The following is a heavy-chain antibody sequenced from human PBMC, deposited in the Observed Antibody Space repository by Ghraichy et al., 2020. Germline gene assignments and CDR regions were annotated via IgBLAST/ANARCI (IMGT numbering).Heavy chain of an antibody. V-gene: IGHV4-59*01. D-gene: IGHD6-13*01. CDR2: SYYSGRT. CDR1: GGSISSYY. J-gene: IGHJ4*02. Sequence: SETLSLTCTVSGGSISSYYWSWIRQRPGKGQEWIGYSYYSGRTNSNSSLKSRVTLSVDTSKNQFSLKLSSVTAADTAVYYCARAGSSVPVYLDYWGQGTLVTVSS. CDR3: ARAGSSVPVYLDY.